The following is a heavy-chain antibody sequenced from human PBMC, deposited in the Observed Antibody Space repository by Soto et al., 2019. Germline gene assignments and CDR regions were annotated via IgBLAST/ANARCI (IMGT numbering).Heavy chain of an antibody. V-gene: IGHV3-64*01. J-gene: IGHJ4*02. CDR2: IRTNGGST. CDR1: GFIFSAYP. CDR3: ARGDDYVPFDY. Sequence: EVQLVKSGGGLVQPGGSLRLSCAASGFIFSAYPMQWVRQAPGKGLEYVSAIRTNGGSTYYANSVKGRFTISRDNSKNTLYLQMGSLRAEDMAIYYCARGDDYVPFDYWGQGTVVTVSS. D-gene: IGHD4-17*01.